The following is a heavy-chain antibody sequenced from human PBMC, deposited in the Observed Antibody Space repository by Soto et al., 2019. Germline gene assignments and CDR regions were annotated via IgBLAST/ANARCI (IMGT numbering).Heavy chain of an antibody. Sequence: QITLKESGPTLVKPTQTLTLTCTVSGFSLMTSGVGVGWFRQSPGKALEWLALIYRDDDQRYRPSLKSRVTINKNNYKNQVVLTMTNMDPVDTATYYCAHTAASGGYWETFNYWGQGILVTVSS. CDR3: AHTAASGGYWETFNY. J-gene: IGHJ4*02. D-gene: IGHD2-15*01. CDR1: GFSLMTSGVG. CDR2: IYRDDDQ. V-gene: IGHV2-5*02.